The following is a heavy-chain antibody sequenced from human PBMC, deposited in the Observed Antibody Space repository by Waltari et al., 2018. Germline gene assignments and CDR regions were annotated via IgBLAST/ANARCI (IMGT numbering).Heavy chain of an antibody. V-gene: IGHV4-38-2*02. CDR1: GYSISSGYY. CDR2: IYHSGST. CDR3: ARDRPDAGSFDY. Sequence: QVQLQESGPGLVKPSETLSLTCTVSGYSISSGYYWGWLRQPPGKGLEWIGSIYHSGSTYYNPSLKSRFTISVDTSKNQFSLKLSSVTAADTAVYYCARDRPDAGSFDYWGQGTLVTVSS. J-gene: IGHJ4*02. D-gene: IGHD6-13*01.